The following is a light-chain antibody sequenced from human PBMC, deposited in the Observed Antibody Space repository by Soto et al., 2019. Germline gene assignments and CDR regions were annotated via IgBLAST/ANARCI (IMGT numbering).Light chain of an antibody. CDR2: DVS. V-gene: IGKV3-15*01. CDR3: QQYNNWPFS. Sequence: EIVMTQSPGPLSVSPGERATLSCRAGQGVTTNFAWYQQKSGQSPRLLIYDVSIRATGVPARFSGTGSETDFTLTISGLQSEDAAVYFCQQYNNWPFSLGQGTRLEIK. CDR1: QGVTTN. J-gene: IGKJ5*01.